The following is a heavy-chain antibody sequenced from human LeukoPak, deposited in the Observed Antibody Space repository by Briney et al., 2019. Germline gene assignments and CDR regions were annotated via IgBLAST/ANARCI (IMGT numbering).Heavy chain of an antibody. Sequence: PGGSLRLSCAASGFTFSSYEMNWVRQAPGKGLEWVSYISSSGSTIYYADSVKGRFTISRDNAKNSLYPQMNSLRAEDTAVYYCARGSVMWLRYFDYWGQGTLVTVSS. CDR3: ARGSVMWLRYFDY. CDR1: GFTFSSYE. V-gene: IGHV3-48*03. D-gene: IGHD5-12*01. J-gene: IGHJ4*02. CDR2: ISSSGSTI.